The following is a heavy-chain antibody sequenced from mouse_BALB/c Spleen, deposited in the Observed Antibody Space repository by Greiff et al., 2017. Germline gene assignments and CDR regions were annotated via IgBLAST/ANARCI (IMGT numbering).Heavy chain of an antibody. J-gene: IGHJ2*01. CDR2: IDPENGDT. CDR1: GFNIKDYY. V-gene: IGHV14-4*02. Sequence: EVKLVESGAELVRSGASVKLSCTASGFNIKDYYMHWVKQRPEQGLEWIGWIDPENGDTEYAPKFQGKATMTADTSSNTAYLQLSSLTSEDTAVYYCNAGGNFDYWGQGTTLTVSS. CDR3: NAGGNFDY.